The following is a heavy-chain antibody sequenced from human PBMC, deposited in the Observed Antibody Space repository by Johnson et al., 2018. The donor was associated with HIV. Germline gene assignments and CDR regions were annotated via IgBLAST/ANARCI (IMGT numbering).Heavy chain of an antibody. Sequence: QEKLVESGGGVVQPGRSLRLSCAASGFTFSNYGSHWVRQAPGKGLEWVAFIRYDGSNKYYADSVKGRFTISRDNSKNTLYLQMNSLRAEDTAVYYCAREDQNWNYDHAFDIWGQGTMVTVSS. J-gene: IGHJ3*02. CDR3: AREDQNWNYDHAFDI. D-gene: IGHD1-7*01. V-gene: IGHV3-30*02. CDR1: GFTFSNYG. CDR2: IRYDGSNK.